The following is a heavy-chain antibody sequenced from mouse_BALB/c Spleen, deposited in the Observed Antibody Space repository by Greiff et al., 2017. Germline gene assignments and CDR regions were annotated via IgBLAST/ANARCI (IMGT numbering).Heavy chain of an antibody. V-gene: IGHV1-7*01. D-gene: IGHD1-1*02. CDR2: INPSTGYT. CDR3: ARRNYGDY. Sequence: VQGVESGAELAKPGASVKMSCKASGYTFTSYWMHWVKQRPGQGLEWIGYINPSTGYTEYNQKFKDKATLTADKSSSTAYMQLSSLTSEDSAVYYCARRNYGDYWGQGTTLTVSS. J-gene: IGHJ2*01. CDR1: GYTFTSYW.